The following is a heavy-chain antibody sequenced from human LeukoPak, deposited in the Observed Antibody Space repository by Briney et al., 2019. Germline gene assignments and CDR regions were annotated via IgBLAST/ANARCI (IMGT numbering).Heavy chain of an antibody. CDR1: GDSVSSNSAA. Sequence: SQTLSLTCAISGDSVSSNSAAWNWIRQSPSRGLEWLGRTYYRSKWYNDYAVSVKSRITINPDTSKNQFSLQLNSVTPEDTAVYYCARDNRVLGAVEYYYYMDVWGKGTTVTVSS. V-gene: IGHV6-1*01. D-gene: IGHD1-14*01. J-gene: IGHJ6*03. CDR2: TYYRSKWYN. CDR3: ARDNRVLGAVEYYYYMDV.